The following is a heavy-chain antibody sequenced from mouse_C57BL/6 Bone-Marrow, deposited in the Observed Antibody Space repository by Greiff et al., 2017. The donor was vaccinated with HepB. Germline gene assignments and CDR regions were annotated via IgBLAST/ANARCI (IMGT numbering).Heavy chain of an antibody. D-gene: IGHD1-1*01. CDR2: IYPGDGDT. Sequence: VHLQQSGPELVKPGASVKISCKASGYAFSSSWMNWVKQRPGKGLEWIGRIYPGDGDTNYNGKFKGKATLTADKSSSTAYMQLSSLTSEDSAVYFCARRLITTVFDYWGQGTTLTVSS. V-gene: IGHV1-82*01. J-gene: IGHJ2*01. CDR3: ARRLITTVFDY. CDR1: GYAFSSSW.